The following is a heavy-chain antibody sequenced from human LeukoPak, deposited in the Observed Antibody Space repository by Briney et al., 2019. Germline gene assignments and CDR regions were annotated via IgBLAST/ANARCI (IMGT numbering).Heavy chain of an antibody. V-gene: IGHV4-59*01. CDR2: IYYSGST. CDR3: ARVTRAYNYGSDF. Sequence: SETLSLTCTVSGGSISSYYWSWIRQPPGKGLEWIGYIYYSGSTNYNLSLMSRVTILVDTSKNQFSLKLSSVTAADTALYYCARVTRAYNYGSDFWGQGTLVTVSS. CDR1: GGSISSYY. J-gene: IGHJ4*02. D-gene: IGHD5-18*01.